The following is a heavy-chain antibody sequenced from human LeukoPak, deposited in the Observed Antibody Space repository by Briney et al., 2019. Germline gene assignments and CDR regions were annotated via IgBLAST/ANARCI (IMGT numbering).Heavy chain of an antibody. CDR2: IYYSGST. D-gene: IGHD5-18*01. J-gene: IGHJ4*02. V-gene: IGHV4-30-4*01. CDR1: GGSISSGDYY. CDR3: ARDHADTHHVDY. Sequence: SQTLSLTCTVSGGSISSGDYYWSWIRQPPGNGLEWIGYIYYSGSTYYNPSLKSRVTISVDTSKNQFSLKLSSVTAADTAVYYCARDHADTHHVDYWGQGTLVTVSS.